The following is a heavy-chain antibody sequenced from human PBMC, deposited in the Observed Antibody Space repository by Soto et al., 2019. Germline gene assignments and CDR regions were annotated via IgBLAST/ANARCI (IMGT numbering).Heavy chain of an antibody. CDR2: IYYSGST. Sequence: SETLPLTCTVSGGSISSGGYYWSWIRQHPGKGLEWIGYIYYSGSTYYNPSLKSRVTISVDTSKNQFSLKLSSVTAADTAVYYCASGYGGDCCSPYFDIWGQGTMVTVSS. J-gene: IGHJ3*02. CDR1: GGSISSGGYY. D-gene: IGHD2-21*01. CDR3: ASGYGGDCCSPYFDI. V-gene: IGHV4-31*03.